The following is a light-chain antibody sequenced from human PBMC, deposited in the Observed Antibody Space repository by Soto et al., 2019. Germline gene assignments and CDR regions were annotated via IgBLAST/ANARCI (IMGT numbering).Light chain of an antibody. CDR2: GAS. J-gene: IGKJ1*01. Sequence: EIVMTQSPATLSVSPGERATLSCRASQSVSIDLAWYQQTPGQAPRLLIYGASSRATGIPDRFSGSGSGTDFTLTISRLEPEDFAVYYCQQYGSSGRTFGQGTKVDIK. V-gene: IGKV3-20*01. CDR1: QSVSID. CDR3: QQYGSSGRT.